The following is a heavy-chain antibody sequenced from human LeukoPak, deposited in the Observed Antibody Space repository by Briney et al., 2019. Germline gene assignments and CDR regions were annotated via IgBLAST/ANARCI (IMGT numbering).Heavy chain of an antibody. CDR1: GGSISSSSYY. Sequence: SETLSLTCTVSGGSISSSSYYWGWIRQPPGKGLEWIGSIYYSGSTYYNPSLKSRVTISVDRSKNQFSLKLSSVTAADTAVYYCARAIVVVTGDAFDIWGQGTMVTVSS. J-gene: IGHJ3*02. V-gene: IGHV4-39*01. D-gene: IGHD3-22*01. CDR2: IYYSGST. CDR3: ARAIVVVTGDAFDI.